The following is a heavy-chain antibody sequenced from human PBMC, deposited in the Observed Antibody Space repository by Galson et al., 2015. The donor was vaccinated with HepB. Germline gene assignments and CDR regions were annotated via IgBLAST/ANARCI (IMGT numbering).Heavy chain of an antibody. CDR2: INAGTGNT. J-gene: IGHJ4*02. CDR3: ARQHDFLTAHSFDH. V-gene: IGHV1-3*01. CDR1: GYPFITYA. Sequence: SVKVSCKASGYPFITYAIHWVRQAPGQGLEWMEWINAGTGNTKYSQRFQDRVTIIRDTSANTAYMELSGLRSEDTAVYYCARQHDFLTAHSFDHWGQGTLVTVSS. D-gene: IGHD3-9*01.